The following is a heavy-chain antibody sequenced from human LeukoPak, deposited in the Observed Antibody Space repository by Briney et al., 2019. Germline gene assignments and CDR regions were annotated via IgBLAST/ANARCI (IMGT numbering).Heavy chain of an antibody. J-gene: IGHJ4*02. D-gene: IGHD3-10*01. Sequence: GGSLRPSCAASGFTFSSYAMSWVRQAPGKGLEWVSAITATSSSTYDADSVQGRFTISRDNSKNTLFLQMNSLRPEDTAIYYCAKLFDSGTYNNFFHYWGQGTLVTVSS. CDR1: GFTFSSYA. CDR3: AKLFDSGTYNNFFHY. V-gene: IGHV3-23*01. CDR2: ITATSSST.